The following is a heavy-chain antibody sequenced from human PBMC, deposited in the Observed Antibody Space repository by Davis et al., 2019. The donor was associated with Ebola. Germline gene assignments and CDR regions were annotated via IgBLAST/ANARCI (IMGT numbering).Heavy chain of an antibody. Sequence: SETLSLTCTVSGGSISSSSYYWGWIRQPPGKGLEWIGYIYHSGSAYYNPSLKSRVTISVDTSQNQFSLKLSSVTAADTAVYYCARHYAVLMVYANWFDPWGQGTLVTVSS. CDR1: GGSISSSSYY. D-gene: IGHD2-8*01. V-gene: IGHV4-39*01. CDR2: IYHSGSA. CDR3: ARHYAVLMVYANWFDP. J-gene: IGHJ5*02.